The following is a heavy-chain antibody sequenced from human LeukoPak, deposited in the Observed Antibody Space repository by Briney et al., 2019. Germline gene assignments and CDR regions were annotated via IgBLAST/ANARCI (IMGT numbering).Heavy chain of an antibody. D-gene: IGHD2-8*02. CDR1: GFTFSSYA. V-gene: IGHV3-23*01. CDR3: AKDGPGPGGYYFDY. J-gene: IGHJ4*02. Sequence: GGSLRLSCAASGFTFSSYAMSWVRQAPGKGLEWVSAISGSGGSTYYADSVKGRFTISRDNSKNTLYLRMNSLRAEDTAVYYCAKDGPGPGGYYFDYWAREPWSPSPQ. CDR2: ISGSGGST.